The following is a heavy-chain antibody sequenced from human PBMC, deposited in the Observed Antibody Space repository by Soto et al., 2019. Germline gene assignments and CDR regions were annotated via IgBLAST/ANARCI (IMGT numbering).Heavy chain of an antibody. J-gene: IGHJ4*02. CDR3: TKCPRMATTGNYFHY. CDR1: EFPFSTYA. V-gene: IGHV3-23*01. Sequence: EVQLLESGGGLVQPGGSLRLSCAASEFPFSTYARAWVRQAPGTGLEWVSWITDSGSGTHYADSVRGRFTISRDNYRSTLYLKLSSLRVDDTAVYYCTKCPRMATTGNYFHYWVQGTLVTVSS. CDR2: ITDSGSGT. D-gene: IGHD5-12*01.